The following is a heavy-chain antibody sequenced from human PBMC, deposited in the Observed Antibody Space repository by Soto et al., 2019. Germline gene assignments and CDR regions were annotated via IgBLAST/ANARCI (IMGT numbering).Heavy chain of an antibody. CDR2: ITGGGERT. J-gene: IGHJ4*02. D-gene: IGHD2-8*02. V-gene: IGHV3-23*01. CDR1: GFTLSDNG. Sequence: EVQMLESGGGLVQPGGSLRLSCVVSGFTLSDNGVTWVRQAPGKGLEWVSSITGGGERTYSADSVKGRFTISRDISKNTLYLQMNSLRAEDTAVYYCASRTGPSPHYFDYRGQGTLVTVSS. CDR3: ASRTGPSPHYFDY.